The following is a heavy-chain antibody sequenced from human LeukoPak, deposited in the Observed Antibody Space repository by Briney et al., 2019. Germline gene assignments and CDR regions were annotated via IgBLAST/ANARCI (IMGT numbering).Heavy chain of an antibody. CDR2: IRSKANGYAT. J-gene: IGHJ6*02. V-gene: IGHV3-73*01. Sequence: PGGSLKLSCAASGFTFSGSAMHWVRQASGKGLEWVGRIRSKANGYATAYAASVKGRLTISRDDPKNTAYLQMNSLKTEDTAIYYCTRPGGIAAPGGSYYYYGMDVWGQGTTVTVPS. CDR3: TRPGGIAAPGGSYYYYGMDV. D-gene: IGHD6-6*01. CDR1: GFTFSGSA.